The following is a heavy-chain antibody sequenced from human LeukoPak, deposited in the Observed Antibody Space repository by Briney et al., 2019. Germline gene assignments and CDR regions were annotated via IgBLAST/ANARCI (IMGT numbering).Heavy chain of an antibody. J-gene: IGHJ3*02. V-gene: IGHV5-51*01. Sequence: GESLKISCKGSGYSFTSYWIGWVRQMPGKGLEWMGIIYPGDSDTRYSPSFQGQVTISADKSISTAYLQWSSLKASDTAMYYCARGNLITSGYYSVGAFDIWGQGTMVTVSS. CDR1: GYSFTSYW. CDR2: IYPGDSDT. D-gene: IGHD3-22*01. CDR3: ARGNLITSGYYSVGAFDI.